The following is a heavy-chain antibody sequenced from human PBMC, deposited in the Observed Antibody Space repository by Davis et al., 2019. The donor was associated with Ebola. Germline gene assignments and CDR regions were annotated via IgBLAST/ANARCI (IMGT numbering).Heavy chain of an antibody. D-gene: IGHD3-10*01. J-gene: IGHJ6*02. Sequence: GESLKISCAASGFTFSSYAMSWVRQAPGKGLEWVSAISGSGGSTYYADSVKGRFTISRDNAKNTLYLQMNSLRAEDTAVYYCARDLLLWFGEFRGGYYYGMDVWGQGTTVTVSS. CDR1: GFTFSSYA. CDR3: ARDLLLWFGEFRGGYYYGMDV. CDR2: ISGSGGST. V-gene: IGHV3-23*01.